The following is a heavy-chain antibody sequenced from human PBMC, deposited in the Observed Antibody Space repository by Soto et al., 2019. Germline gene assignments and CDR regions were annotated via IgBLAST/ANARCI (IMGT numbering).Heavy chain of an antibody. CDR2: TNAGNGNT. CDR3: ARSIVVVTALDY. V-gene: IGHV1-3*05. Sequence: QVQLVQSGAEEKKPGASVKVSCKASGYTFTSYAMHWVRQAPGQRLEWMAWTNAGNGNTKYSQKFQGRVTITRDTSASTAYMELSSLRSEDTAVYYCARSIVVVTALDYWGLGTLVTVSS. J-gene: IGHJ4*02. CDR1: GYTFTSYA. D-gene: IGHD2-21*02.